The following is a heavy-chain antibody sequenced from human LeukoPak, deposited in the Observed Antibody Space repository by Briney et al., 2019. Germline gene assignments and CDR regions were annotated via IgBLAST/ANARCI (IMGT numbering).Heavy chain of an antibody. CDR2: INGDGSTT. V-gene: IGHV3-74*01. CDR3: XXXXYLXY. Sequence: RLSXAXSXFTFXXXXXHXXXXXPXXGLVWXSRINGDGSTTNYADSVKGRFTISRDNAKNTLYLQMNSLRAEDTAVYYCXXXXYLXYXG. CDR1: XFTFXXXX. J-gene: IGHJ4*01. D-gene: IGHD3-9*01.